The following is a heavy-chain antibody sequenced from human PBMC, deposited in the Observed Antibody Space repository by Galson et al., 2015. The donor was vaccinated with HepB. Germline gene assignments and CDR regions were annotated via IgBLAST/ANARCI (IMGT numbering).Heavy chain of an antibody. J-gene: IGHJ6*03. V-gene: IGHV3-21*01. CDR3: ARVVNGGLAYYYYMDV. Sequence: SLRLSCAASGFTFSSYSMNWVRQAPGKGLEWVSSISSSSSYIYYADSVKGRFTISRDNAKNSLYLQMNSLRAEDTAVYYCARVVNGGLAYYYYMDVWGKGTTVTVSS. CDR1: GFTFSSYS. D-gene: IGHD3/OR15-3a*01. CDR2: ISSSSSYI.